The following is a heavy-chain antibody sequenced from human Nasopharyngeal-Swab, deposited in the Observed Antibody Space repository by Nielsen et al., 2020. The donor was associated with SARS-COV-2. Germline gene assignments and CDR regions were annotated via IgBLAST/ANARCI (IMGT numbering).Heavy chain of an antibody. D-gene: IGHD3-3*01. V-gene: IGHV1-3*01. Sequence: ASVKVSCKASGYTFTSYYMHWVRQAPGQGLEWMGWINGGNGNTKYSQRFQGRVTISRDTSANTTYMDLTSLRSEDTAVYYCAMQLPIFDFDFWSGLAYWGQGTLVTVSS. CDR2: INGGNGNT. CDR1: GYTFTSYY. CDR3: AMQLPIFDFDFWSGLAY. J-gene: IGHJ4*02.